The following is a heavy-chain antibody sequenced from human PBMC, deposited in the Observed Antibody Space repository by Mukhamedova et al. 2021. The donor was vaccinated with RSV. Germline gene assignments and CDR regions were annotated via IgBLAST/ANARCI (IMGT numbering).Heavy chain of an antibody. J-gene: IGHJ4*02. CDR2: IYYSGST. V-gene: IGHV4-59*01. CDR3: ARGYYGSGSYYNSPLPFDY. Sequence: RQPPGKGLEWIGYIYYSGSTNYNPSLKSRVTISVDTSKNQFSLKLSSVTAADTAVYYCARGYYGSGSYYNSPLPFDYLGQGSLVT. D-gene: IGHD3-10*01.